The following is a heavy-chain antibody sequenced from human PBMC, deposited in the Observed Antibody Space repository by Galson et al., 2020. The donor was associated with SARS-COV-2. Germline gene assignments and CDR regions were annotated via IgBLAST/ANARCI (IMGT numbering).Heavy chain of an antibody. Sequence: WGSLRLSCAASRFTFSSYEMNWVRQAPGKGLEWVSYISSSGSTIYYADSVKGRFTISRDNAKNSLYLQINSLRAEDTAVYYCARAGATMYYFHYWGQGTLVTVSS. V-gene: IGHV3-48*03. D-gene: IGHD5-12*01. J-gene: IGHJ4*02. CDR3: ARAGATMYYFHY. CDR1: RFTFSSYE. CDR2: ISSSGSTI.